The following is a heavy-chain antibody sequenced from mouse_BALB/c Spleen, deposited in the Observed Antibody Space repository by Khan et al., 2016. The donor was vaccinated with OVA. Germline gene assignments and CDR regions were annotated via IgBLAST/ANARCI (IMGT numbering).Heavy chain of an antibody. CDR2: INPTTDYT. CDR1: GYTFTSYW. CDR3: VTQGSGSAWFSY. V-gene: IGHV1-7*01. Sequence: QIQLVQSGAELAKPGASVKMSCKASGYTFTSYWMHWVKQRPGQGLEWIGYINPTTDYTEYNQIFKDKATLTADKSSSTAYMQLSSLTSEDSAVYSGVTQGSGSAWFSYWGKGTLVTV. J-gene: IGHJ3*01. D-gene: IGHD1-1*01.